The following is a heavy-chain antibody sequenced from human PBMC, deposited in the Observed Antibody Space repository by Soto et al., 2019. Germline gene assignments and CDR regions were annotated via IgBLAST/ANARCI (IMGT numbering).Heavy chain of an antibody. D-gene: IGHD3-3*01. V-gene: IGHV6-1*01. CDR3: ARDLSEQKAEYYDFWSGYPGYYYYGMDV. J-gene: IGHJ6*02. Sequence: SQTLSLTCAISGDSVSSNSAAWNWIRQSPSRGLEWLGRTYYRSKWYNDYAVSVKSRITINPDTSKNQFSLQLNSVTPEDTAVYYCARDLSEQKAEYYDFWSGYPGYYYYGMDVWGQGTTVTVSS. CDR2: TYYRSKWYN. CDR1: GDSVSSNSAA.